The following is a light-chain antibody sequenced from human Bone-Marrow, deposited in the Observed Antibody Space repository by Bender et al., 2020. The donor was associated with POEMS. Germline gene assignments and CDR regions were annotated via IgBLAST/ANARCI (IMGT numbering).Light chain of an antibody. V-gene: IGLV2-23*02. CDR1: SNDVGSYDF. Sequence: QSALTQPASVSGSPGQSITISCTGTSNDVGSYDFVSWYQQHPGEAPKTIIYEVTKRPSGVSNRFSGSKSGNTASLTISGLQAEDEADYHCCSYAGSNTLVFGGGTKVTVL. CDR3: CSYAGSNTLV. CDR2: EVT. J-gene: IGLJ2*01.